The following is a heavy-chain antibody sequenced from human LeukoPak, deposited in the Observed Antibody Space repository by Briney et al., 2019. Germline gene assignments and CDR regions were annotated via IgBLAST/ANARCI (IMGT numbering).Heavy chain of an antibody. J-gene: IGHJ4*02. Sequence: GRSLRLSCAASGFTFSSYGMHWVRQAPGKGLEWVAVITYDGSNKYYADSVKGRFTISRDNSKNTLYLQMNSLRAEDTAVYYCAKDQAYWGQGTLVTVSS. CDR3: AKDQAY. V-gene: IGHV3-30*18. CDR1: GFTFSSYG. CDR2: ITYDGSNK.